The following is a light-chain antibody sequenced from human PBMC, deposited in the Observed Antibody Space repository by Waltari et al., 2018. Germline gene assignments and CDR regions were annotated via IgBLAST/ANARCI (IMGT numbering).Light chain of an antibody. CDR2: DAS. CDR3: QQYGTLPWT. J-gene: IGKJ1*01. Sequence: EHVLPQSPVALASSPDDGATPSCRSRQSFSGRYLAWYQYKPGQAPRLLIYDASSRATGIPDRFSGSGSWTDFTLTISRLEPEDFGVYFCQQYGTLPWTFGQGTKV. CDR1: QSFSGRY. V-gene: IGKV3-20*01.